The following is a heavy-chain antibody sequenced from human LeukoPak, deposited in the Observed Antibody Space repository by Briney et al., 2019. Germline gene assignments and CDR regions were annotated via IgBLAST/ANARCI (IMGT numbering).Heavy chain of an antibody. CDR3: ARIRSEYYYYNMDV. V-gene: IGHV4-30-2*01. Sequence: SETLSLTCAVSGGSISSGGYSWSWIRQPPGKGLEWIGYIYHSGSTYYNPSLKSRVTISVDRSKNQFSLKLSSVTAADTAVYYCARIRSEYYYYNMDVWGQGTTVIVSS. D-gene: IGHD3-3*01. CDR1: GGSISSGGYS. CDR2: IYHSGST. J-gene: IGHJ6*02.